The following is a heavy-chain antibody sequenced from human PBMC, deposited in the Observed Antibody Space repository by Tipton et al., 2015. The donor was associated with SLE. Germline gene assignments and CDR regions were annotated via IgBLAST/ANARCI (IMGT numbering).Heavy chain of an antibody. CDR1: GYTFASYG. D-gene: IGHD4-17*01. J-gene: IGHJ5*02. Sequence: QSGPEVKEPGASLKVSCKASGYTFASYGINWVRQATGQGLEWMGWMNPNSGNTGYAQKFQGRVSMTRSTAISTAYMELSSLRSEDTAVYYCARVLSVTTVWWFDPWGQGTLVTVSS. CDR2: MNPNSGNT. V-gene: IGHV1-8*02. CDR3: ARVLSVTTVWWFDP.